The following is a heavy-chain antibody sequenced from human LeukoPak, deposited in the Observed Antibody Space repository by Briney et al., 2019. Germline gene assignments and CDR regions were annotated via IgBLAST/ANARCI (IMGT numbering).Heavy chain of an antibody. D-gene: IGHD5-24*01. Sequence: PGGSLRLSCAASGFTFSDYYMSWIRQAPGKGLEWVSYISSSGSTIYYADSVKGRFTISRDNAKNSLYLQMNSLRAEDTAVYYCARVKRWLQFPYYYYYMDVWSKGTTVTISS. CDR3: ARVKRWLQFPYYYYYMDV. CDR2: ISSSGSTI. J-gene: IGHJ6*03. CDR1: GFTFSDYY. V-gene: IGHV3-11*01.